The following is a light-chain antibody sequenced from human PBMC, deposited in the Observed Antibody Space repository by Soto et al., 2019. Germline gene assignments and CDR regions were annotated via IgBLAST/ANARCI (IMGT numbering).Light chain of an antibody. Sequence: EMVLTHSPATLALYPGERATLSCRASQSVCSYLAWYQQRPGQAPRLHIYDASNSATGIPARFSGSGSGTDFTLTISSLEPEDFAVYYCQQRSNWPPGFTFGPGTKVDIK. CDR2: DAS. V-gene: IGKV3-11*01. CDR1: QSVCSY. CDR3: QQRSNWPPGFT. J-gene: IGKJ3*01.